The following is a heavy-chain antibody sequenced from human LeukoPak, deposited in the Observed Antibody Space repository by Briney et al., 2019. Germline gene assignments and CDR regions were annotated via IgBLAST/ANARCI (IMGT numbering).Heavy chain of an antibody. CDR2: INTKTGNP. CDR1: GYTFTSYA. Sequence: ASVKVSCKASGYTFTSYAMNWVRPAPGQGLEWVGWINTKTGNPTYAQGLTGRFVFSLDTSVSTAYLQISSLKAEDTAVYYCARADSLWFGELLVGDYWGQGTLVTVSS. D-gene: IGHD3-10*01. J-gene: IGHJ4*02. CDR3: ARADSLWFGELLVGDY. V-gene: IGHV7-4-1*02.